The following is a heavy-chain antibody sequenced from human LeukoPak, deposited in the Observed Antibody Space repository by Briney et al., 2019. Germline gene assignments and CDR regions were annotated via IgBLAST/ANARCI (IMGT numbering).Heavy chain of an antibody. D-gene: IGHD4-17*01. J-gene: IGHJ4*02. Sequence: GGSLRLSCAASGFTFSSYSMTWVRQAPGKGLEWVSSISSSSSYIYYADSVKGRFTISRDNAKNSLYLQMNSLRAEDTAVYYCARGLTRVTVTTTFDYWGQGTLVTVSS. CDR1: GFTFSSYS. CDR3: ARGLTRVTVTTTFDY. CDR2: ISSSSSYI. V-gene: IGHV3-21*04.